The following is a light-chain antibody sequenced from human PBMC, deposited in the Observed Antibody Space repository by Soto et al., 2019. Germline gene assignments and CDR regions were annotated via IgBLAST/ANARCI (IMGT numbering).Light chain of an antibody. CDR1: QDITNY. CDR2: DAS. V-gene: IGKV1-33*01. Sequence: DIQMSQSPSSLSESVGDGVTITCQASQDITNYLNWYQHKPGKPPKLLIYDASNLETVVPSRFSGSGSGTAFTFTISSLQPEDIATYYCQQYDNLPFGFGGGTKVEIK. CDR3: QQYDNLPFG. J-gene: IGKJ4*01.